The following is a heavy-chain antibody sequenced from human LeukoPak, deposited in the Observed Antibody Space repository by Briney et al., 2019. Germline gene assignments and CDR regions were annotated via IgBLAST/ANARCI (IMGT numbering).Heavy chain of an antibody. CDR3: ASDRTTVTSLPPHWYFDL. V-gene: IGHV1-69*04. Sequence: SVKVSCKASGGTFSSYAISWVRQAPGQGLEWMGRIIPILGIANYAQKFQGRVTITADKSTSTAYMELSSLRSEDTTVYYCASDRTTVTSLPPHWYFDLWGRGTLVTAS. CDR1: GGTFSSYA. CDR2: IIPILGIA. J-gene: IGHJ2*01. D-gene: IGHD4-17*01.